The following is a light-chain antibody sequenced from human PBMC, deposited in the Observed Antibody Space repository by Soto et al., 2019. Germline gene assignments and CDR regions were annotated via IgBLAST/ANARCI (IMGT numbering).Light chain of an antibody. V-gene: IGLV2-14*01. CDR1: SSGIRDYNY. J-gene: IGLJ1*01. Sequence: QSALTQPASVSGSPGQSITISCTGTSSGIRDYNYVSWYQQLPGNAPKLIMYEVSNRPSGVSNRFSGSKSGNTASLTISGLQAEDEADYYCSPKSPDFFGTGTKLTVL. CDR2: EVS. CDR3: SPKSPDF.